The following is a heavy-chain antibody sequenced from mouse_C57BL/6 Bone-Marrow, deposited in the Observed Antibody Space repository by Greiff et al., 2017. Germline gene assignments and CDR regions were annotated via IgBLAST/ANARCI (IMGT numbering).Heavy chain of an antibody. CDR1: GYAFSSSW. CDR3: ARWGSSYTYFDY. Sequence: VKLQESGPELVKPGASVKISCKASGYAFSSSWMNWVKQRPGKGLEWIGRIYPGDGDTNYNGKFKGKATLTADKSSSTAYMQLSSLTSEDSAVYFCARWGSSYTYFDYWGQGTTLTVSS. J-gene: IGHJ2*01. V-gene: IGHV1-82*01. CDR2: IYPGDGDT. D-gene: IGHD1-1*01.